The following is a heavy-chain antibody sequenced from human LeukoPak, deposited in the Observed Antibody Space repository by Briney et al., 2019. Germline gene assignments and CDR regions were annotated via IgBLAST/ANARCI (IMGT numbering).Heavy chain of an antibody. CDR2: MNPSSGNT. J-gene: IGHJ4*02. V-gene: IGHV1-8*02. CDR3: ARGPSGHRSDFDY. CDR1: GYTFINYD. Sequence: ASVTVSCKASGYTFINYDINWVRQATGQGLEWMAWMNPSSGNTAYAQKFQGRVTLTRDTSIDTAYMELSSLRSEDTAVYYCARGPSGHRSDFDYWGQGTLVTVSS. D-gene: IGHD1-1*01.